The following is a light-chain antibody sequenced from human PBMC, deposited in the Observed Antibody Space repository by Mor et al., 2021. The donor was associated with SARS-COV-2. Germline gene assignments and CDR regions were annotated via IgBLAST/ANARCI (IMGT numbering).Light chain of an antibody. V-gene: IGLV2-18*02. CDR2: EVS. Sequence: NRVSWYQQPPGTAPKLMMFEVSNRPSGVPDRFSGSKSGNTASLTISGLQAEDEADYYCSSYTNRNNYVFGTGTKVT. CDR1: NR. CDR3: SSYTNRNNYV. J-gene: IGLJ1*01.